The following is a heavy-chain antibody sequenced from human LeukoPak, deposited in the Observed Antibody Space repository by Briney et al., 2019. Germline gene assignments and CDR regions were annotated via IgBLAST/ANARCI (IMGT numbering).Heavy chain of an antibody. CDR2: INHSGST. Sequence: PSETLSLTCAVYGGSFSGYYWSWIRQPPGKGLEWIGEINHSGSTNYNPSLTSRVTISVDTSKNQFSLKLSSVTAADTAVYYCARGNDFWSGYRDFDYWGQGTLVTVSS. V-gene: IGHV4-34*01. D-gene: IGHD3-3*01. J-gene: IGHJ4*02. CDR1: GGSFSGYY. CDR3: ARGNDFWSGYRDFDY.